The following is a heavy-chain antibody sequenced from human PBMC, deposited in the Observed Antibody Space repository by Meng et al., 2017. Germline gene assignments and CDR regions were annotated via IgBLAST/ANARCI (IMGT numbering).Heavy chain of an antibody. CDR3: ARRRGGSSDWFNP. Sequence: QVQLWAWGAGLLKPSETLCLTGAVYAGSLSGDYWSWIRQQSGKWLKWIGKIKHSGSTNYNPSLKSRVTISVDTSKNQFSLKLSSVTAADTAVYYCARRRGGSSDWFNPWGQGTLVTVSS. D-gene: IGHD6-6*01. CDR1: AGSLSGDY. J-gene: IGHJ5*02. CDR2: IKHSGST. V-gene: IGHV4-34*01.